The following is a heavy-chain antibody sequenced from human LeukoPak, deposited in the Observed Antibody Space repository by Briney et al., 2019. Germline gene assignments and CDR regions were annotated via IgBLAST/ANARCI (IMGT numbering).Heavy chain of an antibody. J-gene: IGHJ4*02. V-gene: IGHV1-2*06. CDR2: INPNSGDT. CDR1: GYTFTGYH. Sequence: ASVKVSCKASGYTFTGYHMHWVRQAPGQGLEWMGRINPNSGDTNIAQWFQGRVTMTSDTSISTAYMELSRLRSDDTAFYYCARDYCSSTSCLFDYWGQGSLVTVSS. CDR3: ARDYCSSTSCLFDY. D-gene: IGHD2-2*01.